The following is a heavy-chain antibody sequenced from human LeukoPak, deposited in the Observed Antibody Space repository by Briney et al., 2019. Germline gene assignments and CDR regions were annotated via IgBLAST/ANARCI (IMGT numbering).Heavy chain of an antibody. V-gene: IGHV1-18*01. CDR2: ITTYNGNT. CDR3: ARESSFDY. CDR1: GYTFTSYG. Sequence: ASVKVSCKASGYTFTSYGIIWVRQAPGQGLQWMGGITTYNGNTNYAQNLQRRVTMTTDTSTSTAYMELRNLISDDTAVYFCARESSFDYWGQGTLVTVSS. J-gene: IGHJ4*02. D-gene: IGHD6-6*01.